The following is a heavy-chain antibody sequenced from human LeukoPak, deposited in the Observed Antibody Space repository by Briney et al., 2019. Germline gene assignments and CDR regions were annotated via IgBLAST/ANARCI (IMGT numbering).Heavy chain of an antibody. CDR2: INHSGST. D-gene: IGHD2-8*01. Sequence: SETLSLTCAVYGGSFSGYYWSWIRQPPGKGLEWIGEINHSGSTNYNPSLKSRVTISVDTSKNQFSLKLSSVTAADTAVYYCARASLVYAIDYWGQGTLVTVSS. CDR1: GGSFSGYY. V-gene: IGHV4-34*01. CDR3: ARASLVYAIDY. J-gene: IGHJ4*02.